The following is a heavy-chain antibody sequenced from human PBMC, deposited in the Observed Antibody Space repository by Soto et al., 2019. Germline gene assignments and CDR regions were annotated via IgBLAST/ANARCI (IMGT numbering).Heavy chain of an antibody. J-gene: IGHJ4*02. V-gene: IGHV3-15*07. CDR3: SARYDFWRDYTQVALDY. CDR2: IKSKTDGGTT. D-gene: IGHD3-3*01. CDR1: GLIFSNAW. Sequence: EVQLVESGGGLVKPGGSLRLSCAASGLIFSNAWMNWVRQAPGKGLEWVGRIKSKTDGGTTDYTAPVKGRFTISRDDSTNTLYLQMNSLKTEDTAVYYCSARYDFWRDYTQVALDYWGQGTLVTVSS.